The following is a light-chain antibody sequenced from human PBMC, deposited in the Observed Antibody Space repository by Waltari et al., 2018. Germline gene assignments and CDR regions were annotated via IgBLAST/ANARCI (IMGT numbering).Light chain of an antibody. CDR3: MQGTHWPPWT. Sequence: AVTQFPLSLPVALGQPASSPCASSTSLVHSNGNTYLSWLQQRPGQSPRRLIYDVSNLDSGVPDRFSGSGSGTDFTLKIRRVEAEDIGVYYCMQGTHWPPWTFGQGTKVEIK. J-gene: IGKJ1*01. V-gene: IGKV2-30*02. CDR1: TSLVHSNGNTY. CDR2: DVS.